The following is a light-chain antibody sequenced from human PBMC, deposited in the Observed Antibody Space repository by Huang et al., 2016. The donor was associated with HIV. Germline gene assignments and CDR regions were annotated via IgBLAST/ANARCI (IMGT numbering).Light chain of an antibody. Sequence: DIQMTQSPSSLSASVGDTITITCRASQHISNYLAWFQQKPGKAPKSLIFTASNLQSWVPSRFSGSGSGTDFTLTISSLQPDDFATYYCQQYNSYPLTFGGGTRVDIK. CDR2: TAS. CDR1: QHISNY. J-gene: IGKJ4*01. V-gene: IGKV1-16*01. CDR3: QQYNSYPLT.